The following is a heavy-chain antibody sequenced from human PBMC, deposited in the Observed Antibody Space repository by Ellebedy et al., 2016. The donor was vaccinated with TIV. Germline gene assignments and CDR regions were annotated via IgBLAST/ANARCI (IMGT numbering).Heavy chain of an antibody. CDR2: VYHTGST. Sequence: MPSETLSLTCAVSGDSISSGNWWSWVRQPPGKGLEWIGEVYHTGSTYYNPSLKSRVAISVDTSKNQFSLKLSSVTAADTAVYYCARGDPRDSSGPGHWGQGTLVTVSS. J-gene: IGHJ4*02. CDR1: GDSISSGNW. D-gene: IGHD3-22*01. V-gene: IGHV4-4*02. CDR3: ARGDPRDSSGPGH.